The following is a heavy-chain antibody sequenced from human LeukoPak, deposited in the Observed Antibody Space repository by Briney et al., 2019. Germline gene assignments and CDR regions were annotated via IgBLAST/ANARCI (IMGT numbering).Heavy chain of an antibody. J-gene: IGHJ4*02. CDR2: IYWDDDK. CDR1: GFSLSTSGVG. Sequence: GPTLVKPTQTLTLTCTFSGFSLSTSGVGVGWIRQPPVKALEWLALIYWDDDKRYSPSLKSRLTITKDTSKNQVVLTMTNMDPVDTATYYCAHSDAYYDSSGYSSYYFDYWGQGTLVTVSS. V-gene: IGHV2-5*02. CDR3: AHSDAYYDSSGYSSYYFDY. D-gene: IGHD3-22*01.